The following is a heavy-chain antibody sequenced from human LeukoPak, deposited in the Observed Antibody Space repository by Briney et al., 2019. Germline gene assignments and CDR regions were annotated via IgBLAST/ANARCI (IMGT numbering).Heavy chain of an antibody. CDR3: ARGFERDGYNWFDY. V-gene: IGHV3-53*01. CDR2: IYSGGST. CDR1: GFTVSSNY. D-gene: IGHD5-24*01. Sequence: PGGSLRLSCAASGFTVSSNYMSWVRQAPGKGLEWVSVIYSGGSTYFADSVKGRFTISRDNSKNTLYLQMNSLRAEDTAVYYCARGFERDGYNWFDYWGQGTLVTVSS. J-gene: IGHJ4*02.